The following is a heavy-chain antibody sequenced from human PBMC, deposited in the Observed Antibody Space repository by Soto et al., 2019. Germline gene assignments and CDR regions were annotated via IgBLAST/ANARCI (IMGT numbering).Heavy chain of an antibody. CDR3: ARVGSKSSSLFDY. CDR1: GFTFSSYW. J-gene: IGHJ4*02. Sequence: GGSLRLSCAASGFTFSSYWMHWVRQAPVKGLVWVSRINSDGSSTSYADSVKGRFTISRDNAKNTLYLQMNSLRAEDTAVYYCARVGSKSSSLFDYWGQGTLVTVSS. V-gene: IGHV3-74*01. D-gene: IGHD6-13*01. CDR2: INSDGSST.